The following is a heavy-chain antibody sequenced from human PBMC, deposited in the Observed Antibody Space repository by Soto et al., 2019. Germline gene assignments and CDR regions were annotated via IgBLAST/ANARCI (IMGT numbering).Heavy chain of an antibody. Sequence: TLYLTCTVSGGSISSCGYYWSWIRQHPGKGLEWSGYIYYSGSTYYNPSLKSRVTISVDTSKNQFSLKLSSVTAADTAVYYCATLSTDYYDSSGYQNGVFDYWGQGTLVTVSS. V-gene: IGHV4-31*03. CDR2: IYYSGST. D-gene: IGHD3-22*01. CDR3: ATLSTDYYDSSGYQNGVFDY. J-gene: IGHJ4*02. CDR1: GGSISSCGYY.